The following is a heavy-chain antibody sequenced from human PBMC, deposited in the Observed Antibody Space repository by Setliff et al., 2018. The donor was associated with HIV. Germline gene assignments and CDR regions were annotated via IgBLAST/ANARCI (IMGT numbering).Heavy chain of an antibody. D-gene: IGHD6-19*01. Sequence: GGSLRLSCAASGFIFRNYAMHWVRQAPGKGLEYVSAISTDGYHTYYADSVKGRFTISRDNSKNTLYLQMNSLRAEDTAVYYCTKNLYRSPWSPLDYWGQGTLVTVSS. CDR1: GFIFRNYA. V-gene: IGHV3-64*02. CDR3: TKNLYRSPWSPLDY. J-gene: IGHJ4*02. CDR2: ISTDGYHT.